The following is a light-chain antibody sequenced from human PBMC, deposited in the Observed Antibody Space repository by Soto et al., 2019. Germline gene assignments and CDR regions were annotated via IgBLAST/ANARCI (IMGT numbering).Light chain of an antibody. J-gene: IGKJ1*01. V-gene: IGKV3-15*01. CDR3: QQYNNWPPWS. Sequence: EIVMTQSPGTLSVSPGERATHSCRATQSVSSNLAWYQQKPGQAPRLLIYGASTRAPGIPARFSGSGSGTEFTLTISSLQSEDFAVYYCQQYNNWPPWSFGQGTKVEIK. CDR2: GAS. CDR1: QSVSSN.